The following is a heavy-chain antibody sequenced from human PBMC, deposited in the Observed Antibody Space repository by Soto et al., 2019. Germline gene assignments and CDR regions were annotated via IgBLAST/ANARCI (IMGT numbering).Heavy chain of an antibody. CDR3: ARDLVVPAAGHCFDP. CDR2: IIANHGIA. D-gene: IGHD2-2*01. J-gene: IGHJ5*02. CDR1: GGTFSSYT. Sequence: SVKVSCKASGGTFSSYTISWVRQAPGQGLEWMGRIIANHGIANYAQKLQGRVTITADKSTSTAYMELRSLRSDDTAVYYCARDLVVPAAGHCFDPWGQGTLVTVSS. V-gene: IGHV1-69*04.